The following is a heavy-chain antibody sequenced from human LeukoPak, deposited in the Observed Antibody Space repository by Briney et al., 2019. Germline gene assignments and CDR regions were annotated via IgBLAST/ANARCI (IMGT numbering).Heavy chain of an antibody. D-gene: IGHD6-13*01. CDR1: GYTFTSYY. CDR2: INPSGGST. CDR3: ARDPHSSSWYDY. V-gene: IGHV1-46*01. Sequence: GASVKVSCKASGYTFTSYYMHWARQAPGKGLEWMGIINPSGGSTSYAQKFQGRVTMARDTSTSTVYMELSSLRSEDTAVYYCARDPHSSSWYDYWGQGTLVTVSS. J-gene: IGHJ4*02.